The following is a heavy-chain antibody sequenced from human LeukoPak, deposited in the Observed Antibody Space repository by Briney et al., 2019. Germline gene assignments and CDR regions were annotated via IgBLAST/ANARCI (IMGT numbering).Heavy chain of an antibody. D-gene: IGHD6-13*01. CDR2: ISGSGGST. J-gene: IGHJ4*02. CDR1: GFTFSSYA. Sequence: PGGSLRLSCAASGFTFSSYAMSWVRQAPGKGLEWVSAISGSGGSTYYADSVKGRFTISRDNSENTLYLQMNSLRAEDTAVYYRAKDSSSSWRKGSYFDYWGQGTLVTVSS. CDR3: AKDSSSSWRKGSYFDY. V-gene: IGHV3-23*01.